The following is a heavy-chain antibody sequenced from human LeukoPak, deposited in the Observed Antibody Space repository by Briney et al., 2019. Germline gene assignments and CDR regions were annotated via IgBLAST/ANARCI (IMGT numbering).Heavy chain of an antibody. CDR3: ARDYGDDPYWYFDL. J-gene: IGHJ2*01. CDR1: GGSISSGGYY. V-gene: IGHV4-31*03. Sequence: SETLSLTCTVSGGSISSGGYYWSWIRQHPGKGLEWIGYIYYSGSTYYNPSLKSRVTISVDTSKNQFSLKLSSVTAADTAVYYCARDYGDDPYWYFDLWGRGTLVTVSS. CDR2: IYYSGST. D-gene: IGHD4-17*01.